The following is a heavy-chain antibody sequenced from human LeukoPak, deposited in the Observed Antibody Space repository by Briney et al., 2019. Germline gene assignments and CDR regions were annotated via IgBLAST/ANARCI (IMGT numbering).Heavy chain of an antibody. CDR2: ISYDGSNK. CDR3: AKSSYYYDSSGYSYYFDY. V-gene: IGHV3-30*18. Sequence: AGGSLRLSCAASGFTFSSYGMHWVRQAPGKGLEWVAVISYDGSNKYYADSGKGRFTISRDNSKNTLYLQMNSLRAEDTAVYYCAKSSYYYDSSGYSYYFDYWGQGTLVTVSS. J-gene: IGHJ4*02. CDR1: GFTFSSYG. D-gene: IGHD3-22*01.